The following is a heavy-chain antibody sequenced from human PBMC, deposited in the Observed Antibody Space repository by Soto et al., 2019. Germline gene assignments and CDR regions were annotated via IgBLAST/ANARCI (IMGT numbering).Heavy chain of an antibody. CDR1: GYNFAGYW. D-gene: IGHD3-3*01. V-gene: IGHV5-51*01. CDR2: IYPSDSDT. Sequence: GQSLKISCKGSGYNFAGYWIAWVRQMPGKGLELMGIIYPSDSDTRYRPSFQGQVTISADKSISSAYPQWSSLRASDTAMYYCARGGVSTRTFDYWGQATTGTVYS. CDR3: ARGGVSTRTFDY. J-gene: IGHJ4*02.